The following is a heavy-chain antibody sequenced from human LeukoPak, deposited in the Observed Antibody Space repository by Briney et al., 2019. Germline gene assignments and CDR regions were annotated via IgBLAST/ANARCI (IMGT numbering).Heavy chain of an antibody. CDR1: GFTFSSYS. CDR2: ISSSSSYI. J-gene: IGHJ4*02. CDR3: AREAGSGNFDY. Sequence: GGSLRLSCAASGFTFSSYSMNWVRQAPGKGLEWVSSISSSSSYIYYADSVKGRFTISRDNAKNSLYLQMNSLGAEDTAVYYCAREAGSGNFDYWGQGTLVTVSS. V-gene: IGHV3-21*01. D-gene: IGHD6-25*01.